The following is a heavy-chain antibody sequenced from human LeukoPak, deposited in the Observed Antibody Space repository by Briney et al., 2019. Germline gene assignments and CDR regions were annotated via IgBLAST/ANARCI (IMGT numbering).Heavy chain of an antibody. CDR2: IQHDGGRK. V-gene: IGHV3-30*02. CDR1: GFNIEGHN. J-gene: IGHJ3*02. D-gene: IGHD3-10*01. Sequence: GGSLKLSCAASGFNIEGHNMHWVRQAPGKGLEWVSFIQHDGGRKWYVDSVKGRFTISRDNSNNTLSLQMNDLRLEDTAVYYCAQDFGSGRYAFDIWGQGTIVTVSS. CDR3: AQDFGSGRYAFDI.